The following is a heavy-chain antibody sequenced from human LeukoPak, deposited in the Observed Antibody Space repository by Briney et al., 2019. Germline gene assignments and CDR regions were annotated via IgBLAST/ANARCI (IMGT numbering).Heavy chain of an antibody. Sequence: GGSLRLSCAASGFTFSSYWMHWVRHAPGKGLVWVSRINSDGSRTSYADSVKGRFTISRDNAKNTLYLQMNSLRAEDTAVYYCARDLVVPAAMLDYWGQGTLVTVSS. CDR1: GFTFSSYW. D-gene: IGHD2-2*01. V-gene: IGHV3-74*01. CDR3: ARDLVVPAAMLDY. CDR2: INSDGSRT. J-gene: IGHJ4*02.